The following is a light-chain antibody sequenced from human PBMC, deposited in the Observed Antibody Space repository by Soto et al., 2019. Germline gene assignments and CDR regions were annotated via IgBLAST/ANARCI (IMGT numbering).Light chain of an antibody. CDR3: LQHSDYPFT. CDR1: QGIRDA. J-gene: IGKJ2*01. Sequence: DIQMTQSPYSLSASVGDRVTITCRASQGIRDALGWYQQKPGKVPKRLIYSASSLQNGVPSRFSGSGSETVFTLTISSLQPEDFATYFCLQHSDYPFTFGQGTRLEI. V-gene: IGKV1-17*01. CDR2: SAS.